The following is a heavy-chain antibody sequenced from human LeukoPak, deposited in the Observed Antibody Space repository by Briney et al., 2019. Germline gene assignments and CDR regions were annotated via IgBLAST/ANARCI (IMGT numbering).Heavy chain of an antibody. CDR3: ARGSPGPLDP. J-gene: IGHJ5*02. CDR2: ISPYNGDT. V-gene: IGHV1-18*01. CDR1: GYTFTSHG. Sequence: GASVKVSCRASGYTFTSHGINWVRQAPGQGLEWMGWISPYNGDTNYAQIFQGGVTLTTDTSTTTAFMDLRSLRPDDTAVYYCARGSPGPLDPWGQGTLVTVSS.